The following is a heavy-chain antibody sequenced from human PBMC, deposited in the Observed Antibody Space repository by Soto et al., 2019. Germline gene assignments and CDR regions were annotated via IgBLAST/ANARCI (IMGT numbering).Heavy chain of an antibody. J-gene: IGHJ4*02. CDR3: AGRYGGTLDY. D-gene: IGHD4-17*01. CDR1: GVSISRGGYY. Sequence: SETLSLTCTVSGVSISRGGYYWSWIRQNPGKGLEWIGYIYYSGSTNYNPSLKSRVTISVDTSKNQFSLKLSSVTAADTAVYYCAGRYGGTLDYWGQGTLVTVSS. V-gene: IGHV4-61*08. CDR2: IYYSGST.